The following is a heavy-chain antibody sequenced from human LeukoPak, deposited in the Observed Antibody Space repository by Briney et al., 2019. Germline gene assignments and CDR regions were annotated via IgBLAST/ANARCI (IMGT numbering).Heavy chain of an antibody. CDR2: INPNSGGT. J-gene: IGHJ4*02. CDR1: GYTFTGYY. CDR3: ARVYVGYCSSTSCYSAFDY. V-gene: IGHV1-2*04. Sequence: GASVKVSCKASGYTFTGYYMHWVRQAPGQGLEWMGWINPNSGGTNYAQKFQGWVTMTRDTSISTAYMELSRLRSDDTAVYYCARVYVGYCSSTSCYSAFDYWGQGTLVTVSS. D-gene: IGHD2-2*02.